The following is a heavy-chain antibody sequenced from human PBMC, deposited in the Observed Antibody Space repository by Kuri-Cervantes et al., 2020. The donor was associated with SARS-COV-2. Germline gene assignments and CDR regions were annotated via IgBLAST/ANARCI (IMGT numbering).Heavy chain of an antibody. V-gene: IGHV4-61*02. J-gene: IGHJ6*03. CDR1: GASISSGEYY. D-gene: IGHD1-7*01. CDR3: ARRPSYDGTGVYYYHMDV. Sequence: SETLSLTCTVSGASISSGEYYWTWIRQPAGKGLERIGLIYTTGSTYHNPSLKSRVTMAVDMSKNQFSLRLISVTAPDTAVYYCARRPSYDGTGVYYYHMDVWGKGTPVTVSS. CDR2: IYTTGST.